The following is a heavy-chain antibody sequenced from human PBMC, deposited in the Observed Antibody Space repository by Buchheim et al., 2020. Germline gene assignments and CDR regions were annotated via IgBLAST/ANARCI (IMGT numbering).Heavy chain of an antibody. D-gene: IGHD6-19*01. J-gene: IGHJ4*02. CDR2: IYYSGST. CDR1: GGSVSSGSYY. V-gene: IGHV4-61*01. CDR3: ARKPGSSGGLGEFDY. Sequence: QVQLQESGPGLVKPSETLSLTCTVSGGSVSSGSYYWSWIRQPPGKGLEWIGYIYYSGSTNYNPSLKSRVTISVDTSKNQFSLRLSSVTAADTAVYYCARKPGSSGGLGEFDYWGQGTL.